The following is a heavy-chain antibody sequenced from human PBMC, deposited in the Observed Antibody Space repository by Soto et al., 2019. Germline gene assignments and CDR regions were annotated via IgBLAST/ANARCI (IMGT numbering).Heavy chain of an antibody. V-gene: IGHV3-23*01. CDR3: AKGDQERQWAFLHN. J-gene: IGHJ4*02. CDR2: IRGNGGET. Sequence: EVQVLESGGGLVQPGGSLRLSCVASGFTFSNYAMTWVRQAPGKGMEWVSAIRGNGGETFYADSVKGRFTISRDNSKNTLYLQMNSLRAEDTAVYHCAKGDQERQWAFLHNWGQGTLVTVSS. CDR1: GFTFSNYA. D-gene: IGHD2-21*01.